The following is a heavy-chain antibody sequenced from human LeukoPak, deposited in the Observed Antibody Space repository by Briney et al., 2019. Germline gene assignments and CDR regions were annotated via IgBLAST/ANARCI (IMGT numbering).Heavy chain of an antibody. CDR3: ARGGYVGAFDY. V-gene: IGHV1-69*13. D-gene: IGHD5-12*01. Sequence: ASVKVSCKASGGTFSSYAISWVRQAPRQGLEWMGGIIPIFGTANYAQKFQGRVTITADESTSTAYMELSSLRSEDTAVYYCARGGYVGAFDYWGQGTLVTVSS. CDR1: GGTFSSYA. CDR2: IIPIFGTA. J-gene: IGHJ4*02.